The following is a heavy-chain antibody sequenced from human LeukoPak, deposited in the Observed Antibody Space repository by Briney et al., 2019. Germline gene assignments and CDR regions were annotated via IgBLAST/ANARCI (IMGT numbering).Heavy chain of an antibody. J-gene: IGHJ6*02. V-gene: IGHV3-20*04. D-gene: IGHD3-22*01. CDR1: GFTFDDYG. Sequence: GGSLRLSCAASGFTFDDYGMSWVRQAPGKGLEWVSGINWNGGSTGYADSVKGRFTISRDNAKNSLYLQMNSLRVEDTAVYYCARGNYYDSSGYPHYYYYYGMDVWGQGTTVTVSS. CDR3: ARGNYYDSSGYPHYYYYYGMDV. CDR2: INWNGGST.